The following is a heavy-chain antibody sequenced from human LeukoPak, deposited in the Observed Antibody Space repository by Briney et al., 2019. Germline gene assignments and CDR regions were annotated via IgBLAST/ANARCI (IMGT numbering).Heavy chain of an antibody. J-gene: IGHJ4*02. Sequence: GGSLRLSCAASGFIFNKHAMSWVRQAPGKGLERVSGLSGSGSSTDYADSVKGRFTISRDNSKNTLYLQMNSLRAEDTAVYYCAKEPYSSSWYFDYWGQGTLVTVSS. CDR2: LSGSGSST. V-gene: IGHV3-23*01. CDR1: GFIFNKHA. D-gene: IGHD6-13*01. CDR3: AKEPYSSSWYFDY.